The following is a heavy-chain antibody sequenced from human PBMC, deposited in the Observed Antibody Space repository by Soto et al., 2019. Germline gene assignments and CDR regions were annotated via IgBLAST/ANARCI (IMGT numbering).Heavy chain of an antibody. V-gene: IGHV3-7*01. CDR2: IKQDGSEK. Sequence: PGGSLRLSCAASGFTFSSYWMSWVRQAPGKGLEWVANIKQDGSEKYYVDSVKGRFTISRDNAKNSLYLQMNSLRAEDTAVYYCARSLKRYCSGGSCTSPLTYWGQGT. CDR1: GFTFSSYW. D-gene: IGHD2-15*01. CDR3: ARSLKRYCSGGSCTSPLTY. J-gene: IGHJ4*02.